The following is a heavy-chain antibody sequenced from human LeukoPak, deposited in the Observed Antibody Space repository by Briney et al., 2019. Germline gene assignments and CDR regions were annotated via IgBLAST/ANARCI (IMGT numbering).Heavy chain of an antibody. CDR1: GYSFTSYW. J-gene: IGHJ3*02. Sequence: AASMQISTKGSGYSFTSYWIGCVRQLPGRDLEWWGLIYPGDSATRYSQSFQGQVTISADKSTSTAYLQWSSLKASATAMYYCARQGEVGGFEIWGQGTQVTVSS. D-gene: IGHD1-26*01. CDR2: IYPGDSAT. CDR3: ARQGEVGGFEI. V-gene: IGHV5-51*01.